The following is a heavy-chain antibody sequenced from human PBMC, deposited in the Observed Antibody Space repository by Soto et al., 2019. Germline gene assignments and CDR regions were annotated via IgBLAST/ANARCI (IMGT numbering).Heavy chain of an antibody. J-gene: IGHJ5*02. CDR3: ARKVGQWLGGYNWFDP. D-gene: IGHD6-19*01. Sequence: QVQLQQWGAGLLKPSETLSLTCAVYGGSFSGYYWSWIRQPPGKGLEWIGEIKYSGSTNYNPSLKSRVTISVDTSMNQFSLKLSSVTAADTPVYSCARKVGQWLGGYNWFDPWGQGTLVTVSS. V-gene: IGHV4-34*01. CDR1: GGSFSGYY. CDR2: IKYSGST.